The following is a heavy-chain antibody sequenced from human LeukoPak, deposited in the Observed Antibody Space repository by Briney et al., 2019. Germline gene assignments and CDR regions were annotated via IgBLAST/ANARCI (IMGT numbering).Heavy chain of an antibody. D-gene: IGHD3-22*01. V-gene: IGHV4-34*01. CDR2: INHSGST. J-gene: IGHJ4*02. CDR3: SRSWDYDSSGYYYVDY. Sequence: SETLSLTCAVYGGSFSSYYWSWIRQPPGKGLEWIWEINHSGSTNYNPSLKSRVTISVDTSKNQFSLKLRSETAADTAVYYCSRSWDYDSSGYYYVDYWGQGTLVTVSS. CDR1: GGSFSSYY.